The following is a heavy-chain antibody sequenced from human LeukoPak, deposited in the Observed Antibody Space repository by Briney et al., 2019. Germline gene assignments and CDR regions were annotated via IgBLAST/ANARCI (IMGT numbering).Heavy chain of an antibody. J-gene: IGHJ4*02. Sequence: ASVKVSCKASGYTFTSYGISWVRQAPGQGLEWMGWISAYNGNTNYAQKLQGRVTMTTDTSTSTAYMELRSLRSDDTAVYYCAREPPPLYSSGLDYWGQGTLVTVSS. D-gene: IGHD6-19*01. CDR1: GYTFTSYG. CDR2: ISAYNGNT. V-gene: IGHV1-18*01. CDR3: AREPPPLYSSGLDY.